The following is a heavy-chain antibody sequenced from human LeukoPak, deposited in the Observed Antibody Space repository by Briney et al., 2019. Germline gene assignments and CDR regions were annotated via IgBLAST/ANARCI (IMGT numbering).Heavy chain of an antibody. CDR3: ARDKSGPLGTGDAFDI. CDR2: INTNTGNP. Sequence: ASVKVSCKASGYTFTNYAMNWVRQAPGQGLEWMGWINTNTGNPTYAQGFTGRFVFSLDTSVSTAYLQISSLKAEDTAVYYCARDKSGPLGTGDAFDIWGQGTMVTVSS. CDR1: GYTFTNYA. V-gene: IGHV7-4-1*02. D-gene: IGHD7-27*01. J-gene: IGHJ3*02.